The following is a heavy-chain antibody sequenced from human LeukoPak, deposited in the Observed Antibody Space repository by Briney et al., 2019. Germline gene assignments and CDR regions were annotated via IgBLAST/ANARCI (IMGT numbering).Heavy chain of an antibody. CDR2: ISGSGGST. D-gene: IGHD1-26*01. CDR3: AKRGDSGSYHYYYYGMDV. Sequence: GGSLRLCCAASGFTFSSYAMSWVRQAAGKGLEWVSAISGSGGSTYYADSVKGRFTISRDNSKNTLYLQMNSLRAEDTAVYYCAKRGDSGSYHYYYYGMDVWGQGATVTVSS. V-gene: IGHV3-23*01. CDR1: GFTFSSYA. J-gene: IGHJ6*02.